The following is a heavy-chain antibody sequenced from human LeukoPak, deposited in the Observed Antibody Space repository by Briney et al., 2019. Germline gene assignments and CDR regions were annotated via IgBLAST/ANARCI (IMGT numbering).Heavy chain of an antibody. J-gene: IGHJ5*02. Sequence: KPSETLSLTCTVSGGSISSYYWSWIRQPPEKGPEWIGYIYYSGSTNYNPSLKSRVTISVDTSKNQFSLKLSSVTAADTAVYYCARAKYLNWFDPWGQGTLVTVSS. V-gene: IGHV4-59*01. CDR1: GGSISSYY. D-gene: IGHD2-2*02. CDR3: ARAKYLNWFDP. CDR2: IYYSGST.